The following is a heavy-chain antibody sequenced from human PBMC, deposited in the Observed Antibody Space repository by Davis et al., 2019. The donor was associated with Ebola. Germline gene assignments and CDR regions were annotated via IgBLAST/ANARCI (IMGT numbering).Heavy chain of an antibody. J-gene: IGHJ4*02. CDR3: AREEDELGVDY. CDR1: GGSFSGYY. CDR2: INHSGST. Sequence: PSETLSLTCAVYGGSFSGYYWSWIRQPPGKGLEWIGEINHSGSTNYNPSLKSRVTISVDTSKNQFSLKLSSVTAADTAVYYCAREEDELGVDYWGQGTLVTVSS. V-gene: IGHV4-34*01. D-gene: IGHD1-7*01.